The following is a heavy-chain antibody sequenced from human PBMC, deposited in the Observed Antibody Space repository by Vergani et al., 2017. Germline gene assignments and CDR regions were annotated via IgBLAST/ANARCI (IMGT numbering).Heavy chain of an antibody. CDR2: IIPIFGTA. CDR3: ARDALRFTIFGTRHYYYGMDV. Sequence: QVQLVQSGAEVKKPGSSVKVSCKASGGTFSSYAISWVRQAPGQGLEWMGRIIPIFGTANYAQKFQGRVTITADESTSTAYMELSSLRSEDTAVYYCARDALRFTIFGTRHYYYGMDVWGQGTTVTVSS. D-gene: IGHD3-3*01. J-gene: IGHJ6*02. CDR1: GGTFSSYA. V-gene: IGHV1-69*18.